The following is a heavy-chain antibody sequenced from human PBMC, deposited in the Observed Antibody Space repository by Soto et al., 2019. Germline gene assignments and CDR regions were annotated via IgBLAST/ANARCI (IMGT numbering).Heavy chain of an antibody. CDR3: TKTASGTYSES. CDR1: GFTFNNCG. J-gene: IGHJ4*02. V-gene: IGHV3-23*01. D-gene: IGHD1-26*01. CDR2: ISGSGVTT. Sequence: GGSLRLSCVASGFTFNNCGMNWVRQAPGKGLEWVSGISGSGVTTYYADSVKGRFTISRDTSKNTLYLQMNSLRAEDTAVYYCTKTASGTYSESWGQGTLVTVSS.